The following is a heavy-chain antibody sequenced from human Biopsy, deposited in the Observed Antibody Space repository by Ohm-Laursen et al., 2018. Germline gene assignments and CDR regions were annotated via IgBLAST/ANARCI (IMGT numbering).Heavy chain of an antibody. D-gene: IGHD6-19*01. V-gene: IGHV4-61*01. Sequence: GTLSLTCTVSGDSVSSGSLYWTWIRQPPGQGLEYIGYIYDRGSTANYNLSLESRITMSVDMPKNQFSLKLSSVTAADTAIYYCARGMRSSGWPYFDSWGQGTLVTVSS. CDR3: ARGMRSSGWPYFDS. CDR2: IYDRGSTA. J-gene: IGHJ4*02. CDR1: GDSVSSGSLY.